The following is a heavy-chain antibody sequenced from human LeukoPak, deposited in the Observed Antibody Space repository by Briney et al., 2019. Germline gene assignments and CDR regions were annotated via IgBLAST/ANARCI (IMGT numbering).Heavy chain of an antibody. J-gene: IGHJ6*02. CDR3: TYYGSGPYYYGMDV. Sequence: GGSLRLSCVVSGITFSNAWMNWVRQTPGKGLEWVGRIKSKTDGGTTDYAAPVKGRFTISRDDSKNTLYLQMNSLKTEDTAVYYCTYYGSGPYYYGMDVWGQGTTVTVSS. V-gene: IGHV3-15*07. CDR2: IKSKTDGGTT. D-gene: IGHD3-10*01. CDR1: GITFSNAW.